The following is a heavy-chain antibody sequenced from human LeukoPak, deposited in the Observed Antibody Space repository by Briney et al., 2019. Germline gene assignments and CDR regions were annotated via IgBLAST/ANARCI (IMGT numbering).Heavy chain of an antibody. D-gene: IGHD1-1*01. CDR1: GLTFSGSA. J-gene: IGHJ4*02. Sequence: GSLRLSGAASGLTFSGSAMHWVRQASGKGLEWVGRIRSKTNSYATSYAAPVKGRFALSRDDSKNTAYLQMNSLKTEDTAVYYCPRYNVGFESWGQGTLVTVSS. CDR2: IRSKTNSYAT. V-gene: IGHV3-73*01. CDR3: PRYNVGFES.